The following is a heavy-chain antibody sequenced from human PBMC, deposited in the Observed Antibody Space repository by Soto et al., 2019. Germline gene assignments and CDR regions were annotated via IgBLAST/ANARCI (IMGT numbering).Heavy chain of an antibody. V-gene: IGHV4-34*01. Sequence: PSETLSLTCAVYGGSFSGYYWTWIRQPPGTGLEWIGEINHSGSTNYNPSLKSRVTISVDTSKNQFSLKLTSVTAADTAVYYCARATWWGDSLNAFDIWGQGTMVTVSS. D-gene: IGHD2-8*02. CDR1: GGSFSGYY. J-gene: IGHJ3*02. CDR2: INHSGST. CDR3: ARATWWGDSLNAFDI.